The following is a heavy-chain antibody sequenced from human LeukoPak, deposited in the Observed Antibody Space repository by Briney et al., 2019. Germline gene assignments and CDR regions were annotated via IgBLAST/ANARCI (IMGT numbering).Heavy chain of an antibody. V-gene: IGHV1-18*01. D-gene: IGHD3-9*01. CDR2: ISAYNGNT. J-gene: IGHJ3*02. CDR1: GFTFTSYG. Sequence: GGSLRLSCAASGFTFTSYGISWVRQAPGQGLEWMGWISAYNGNTNYAQKLQGRVTMTTDTSTSTAYMELRSLRSDDTAVYYCARDLNVLRYFDWLLGDAFDIWGQGTMVTVSS. CDR3: ARDLNVLRYFDWLLGDAFDI.